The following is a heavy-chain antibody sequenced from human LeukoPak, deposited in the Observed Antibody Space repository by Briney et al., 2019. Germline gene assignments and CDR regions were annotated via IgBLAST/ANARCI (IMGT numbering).Heavy chain of an antibody. CDR3: ARLIAAASYFDY. Sequence: SETLSLTCTVSGGSISSSSYYWGWIRQPPGKGLEWIGSIYYSGSTYYNPSLKSRVTISVDTSKNQFSLKLSSVTAADTAVYYCARLIAAASYFDYWGQGTLVTVSS. CDR1: GGSISSSSYY. CDR2: IYYSGST. D-gene: IGHD6-13*01. V-gene: IGHV4-39*01. J-gene: IGHJ4*02.